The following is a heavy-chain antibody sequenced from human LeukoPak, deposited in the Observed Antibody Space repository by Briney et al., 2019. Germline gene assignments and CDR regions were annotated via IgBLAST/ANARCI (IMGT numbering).Heavy chain of an antibody. CDR1: GGTFSSYA. J-gene: IGHJ6*03. V-gene: IGHV1-69*13. CDR3: ARDRGYSYAKKSSEYYYMDV. D-gene: IGHD5-18*01. Sequence: SVKVSCKASGGTFSSYAISWVRQDPGQGLEWMGGIIPIFGTTTYAQKLQGRVRITAAESTSTAYMELSSLRSEDTAVYYCARDRGYSYAKKSSEYYYMDVWGKGTTVTMSS. CDR2: IIPIFGTT.